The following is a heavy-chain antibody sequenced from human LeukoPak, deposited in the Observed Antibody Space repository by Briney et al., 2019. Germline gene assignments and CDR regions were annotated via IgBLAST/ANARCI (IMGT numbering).Heavy chain of an antibody. V-gene: IGHV3-53*01. CDR2: IYSGGST. D-gene: IGHD3-3*01. CDR1: GFTVSSNY. Sequence: GGSLRLSCAASGFTVSSNYMSWVRQAPGKGLEWVSVIYSGGSTYYADSVKGRFTISRDNSKNTLYLLTNSLRVEDTAIYYCAKDFVTVGIGVMAERLVVFDVWGPGTKVTVSS. J-gene: IGHJ3*01. CDR3: AKDFVTVGIGVMAERLVVFDV.